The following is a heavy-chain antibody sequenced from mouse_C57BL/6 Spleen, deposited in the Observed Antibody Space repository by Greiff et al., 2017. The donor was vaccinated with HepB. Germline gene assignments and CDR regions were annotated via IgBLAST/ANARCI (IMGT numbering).Heavy chain of an antibody. CDR2: INPNNGGT. V-gene: IGHV1-18*01. CDR3: ARRDYDVVAY. D-gene: IGHD2-4*01. CDR1: GYTFTDYN. Sequence: EVKLQESGPELVKPGASVKIPCKASGYTFTDYNMDWVKQSHGKSLEWIGDINPNNGGTIYNQKFKGKATLTVDKSSSTAYMELRSLTSEDTAVYYCARRDYDVVAYWGQGTLVTVSA. J-gene: IGHJ3*01.